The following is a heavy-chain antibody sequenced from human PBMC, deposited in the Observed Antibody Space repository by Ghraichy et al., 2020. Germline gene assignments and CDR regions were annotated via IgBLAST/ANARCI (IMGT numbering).Heavy chain of an antibody. CDR3: ARVRGGYSPFDH. Sequence: GGSLRLSCAASGFTVSSSYMSWVRQAPGKGLEWVSIIYSGGNTYYADSVRGRFTISRDNSKNTLYLQMSSLRAEDTAVYYCARVRGGYSPFDHWGQGTLVTVTS. J-gene: IGHJ4*02. CDR1: GFTVSSSY. D-gene: IGHD3-22*01. V-gene: IGHV3-66*01. CDR2: IYSGGNT.